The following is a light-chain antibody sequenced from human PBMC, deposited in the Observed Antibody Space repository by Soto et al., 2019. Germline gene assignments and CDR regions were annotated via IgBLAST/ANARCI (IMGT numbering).Light chain of an antibody. CDR1: QTISSW. J-gene: IGKJ1*01. CDR3: QHYNSYSEA. V-gene: IGKV1-5*03. CDR2: KAS. Sequence: DIQMTQSPSTLSGSVGDRVTITCLASQTISSWLAWYQQKPGKAPKLLIYKASTLKSGVPSRFSGSGSGTEFTLTISSLQPDDFATYYCQHYNSYSEACGQGTKVDI.